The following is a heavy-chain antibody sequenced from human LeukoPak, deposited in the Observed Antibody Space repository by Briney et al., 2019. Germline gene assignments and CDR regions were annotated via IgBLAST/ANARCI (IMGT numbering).Heavy chain of an antibody. D-gene: IGHD6-19*01. CDR2: MNPNSGNT. CDR3: ARLTRSGWLYYYYYGMDV. J-gene: IGHJ6*02. V-gene: IGHV1-8*01. Sequence: ASVKVSCKASGYTYTSYDINWVRQATGQGLEWMGWMNPNSGNTGYAQKFQGRVTMTRNTSISTAYMELSSLRSEDTAVYYCARLTRSGWLYYYYYGMDVWGQGTTVTVSS. CDR1: GYTYTSYD.